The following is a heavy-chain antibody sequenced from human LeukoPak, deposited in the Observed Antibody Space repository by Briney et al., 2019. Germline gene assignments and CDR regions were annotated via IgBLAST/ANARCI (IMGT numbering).Heavy chain of an antibody. CDR3: AKLCSGGSCYWNY. CDR1: GFTFSSYA. D-gene: IGHD2-15*01. CDR2: ISASGRTT. Sequence: GASLRLSCAAAGFTFSSYAMRWVRQAPGKGLEWVSHISASGRTTDYADSVKGRFTISRDNSKNTVYLQMNSLRAEDTAVYYCAKLCSGGSCYWNYWGQGTLVTVSS. V-gene: IGHV3-23*01. J-gene: IGHJ4*02.